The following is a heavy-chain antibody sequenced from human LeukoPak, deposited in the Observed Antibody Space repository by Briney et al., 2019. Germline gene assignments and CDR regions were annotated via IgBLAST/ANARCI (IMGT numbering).Heavy chain of an antibody. D-gene: IGHD5-24*01. J-gene: IGHJ4*02. Sequence: SETLSLTCTVSGGSISSGSYYWSWIRQPAGKGLEWIGRIYTSGSTNYSPSLKSRVTIPVDTSKNQFSLKLSSVTAADTAVYYCASGLDGYRTGFDYWGQGTLVTVSS. V-gene: IGHV4-61*02. CDR3: ASGLDGYRTGFDY. CDR1: GGSISSGSYY. CDR2: IYTSGST.